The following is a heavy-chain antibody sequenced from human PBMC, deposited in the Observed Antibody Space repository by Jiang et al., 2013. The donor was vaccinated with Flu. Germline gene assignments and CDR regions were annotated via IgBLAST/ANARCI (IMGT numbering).Heavy chain of an antibody. CDR1: GGSFSSYV. CDR3: ARSSWGYSYGPFEY. CDR2: VNPIFGTT. J-gene: IGHJ4*02. D-gene: IGHD5-18*01. Sequence: QLVESGAEVKKPGSSVKVSCKASGGSFSSYVINWVRQAPGQGLEWMGGVNPIFGTTDYAQKFQGRVTIIADRSTSTAYMDLSSLRSEDTAVYYCARSSWGYSYGPFEYWGQGTLVTVSS. V-gene: IGHV1-69*06.